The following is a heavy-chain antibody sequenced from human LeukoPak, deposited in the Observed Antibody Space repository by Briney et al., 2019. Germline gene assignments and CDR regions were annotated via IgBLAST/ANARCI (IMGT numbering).Heavy chain of an antibody. CDR2: INSDGSST. V-gene: IGHV3-74*01. Sequence: PGGSLRLSCAASGFTFSSYWMHWVRQAPGKGLVWVSRINSDGSSTSYADSVKGRFTISRDNAKNSLYLQMNSLRAEDTAVYYCAELGITMIGGVWGKGTTVTTSS. CDR3: AELGITMIGGV. D-gene: IGHD3-10*02. J-gene: IGHJ6*04. CDR1: GFTFSSYW.